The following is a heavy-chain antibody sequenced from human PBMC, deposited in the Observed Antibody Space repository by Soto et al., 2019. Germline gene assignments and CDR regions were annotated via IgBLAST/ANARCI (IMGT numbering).Heavy chain of an antibody. CDR1: GGTFSSYA. J-gene: IGHJ5*02. V-gene: IGHV1-69*01. D-gene: IGHD3-9*01. Sequence: QVQLVQSGAEVKNPGSSVKVSCKASGGTFSSYAISWVRQAPGQGLEWMGGIIPIFGTANYAQKFQGRVTITAEESTSTADMELSSLRSEDTAVYSCARLYYDLLAGYYKSWFDPWGHGTPFTVSS. CDR3: ARLYYDLLAGYYKSWFDP. CDR2: IIPIFGTA.